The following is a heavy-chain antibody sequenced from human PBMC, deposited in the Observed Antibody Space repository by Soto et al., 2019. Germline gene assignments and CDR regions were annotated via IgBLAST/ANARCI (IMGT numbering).Heavy chain of an antibody. CDR1: GGSISSSSYY. Sequence: PSETLSLTCTVSGGSISSSSYYWGWIRQPPGKGLEWIGSIYYSGSTYYNPSLKSRVTISVDTSKNQFSLKLSSVTAADTAVYYCARGAVGVVVVVAATWFDPWGQGTLVTVSS. CDR3: ARGAVGVVVVVAATWFDP. V-gene: IGHV4-39*01. CDR2: IYYSGST. D-gene: IGHD2-15*01. J-gene: IGHJ5*02.